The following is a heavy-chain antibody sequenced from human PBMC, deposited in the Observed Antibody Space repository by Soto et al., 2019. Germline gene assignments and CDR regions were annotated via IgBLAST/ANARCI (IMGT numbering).Heavy chain of an antibody. Sequence: SETLSLTCTVTAGSIINHYWSWIRQTPGKGLEYIGYVFYTGSTNANPSLAPRVTISLDTSRHQFSLKMSSVSPADTAIYYCAAANRSGRYYHFDKWGQGHLVTVSS. CDR3: AAANRSGRYYHFDK. CDR1: AGSIINHY. D-gene: IGHD1-26*01. J-gene: IGHJ4*02. CDR2: VFYTGST. V-gene: IGHV4-59*11.